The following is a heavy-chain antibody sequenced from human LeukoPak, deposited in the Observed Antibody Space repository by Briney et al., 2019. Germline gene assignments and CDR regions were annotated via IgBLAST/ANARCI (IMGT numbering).Heavy chain of an antibody. J-gene: IGHJ4*02. D-gene: IGHD6-19*01. Sequence: GGSLRLSCAASGFTFSSYAMHWVRQAPGKGLEWVAVISYDGSNKYYADSVKGRFTISRDKSKNTLYLQMNSLRAEDTAVYYCARSMGEQWLVSDYWGQGTLVTVSS. CDR2: ISYDGSNK. V-gene: IGHV3-30-3*01. CDR1: GFTFSSYA. CDR3: ARSMGEQWLVSDY.